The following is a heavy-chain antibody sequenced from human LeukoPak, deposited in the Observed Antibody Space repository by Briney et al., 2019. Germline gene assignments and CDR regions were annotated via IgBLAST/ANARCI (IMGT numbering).Heavy chain of an antibody. Sequence: GGSLRLSCAASGFTFSSYAMHWVRQAPGKGLEWVAVISYDGSNKYYADSVKGRFTISRDNSKNTLYLQMDSLRAEDTAVYYCARPVGYSGYDYGYWGQGTLVTASS. J-gene: IGHJ4*02. CDR3: ARPVGYSGYDYGY. CDR2: ISYDGSNK. CDR1: GFTFSSYA. D-gene: IGHD5-12*01. V-gene: IGHV3-30-3*01.